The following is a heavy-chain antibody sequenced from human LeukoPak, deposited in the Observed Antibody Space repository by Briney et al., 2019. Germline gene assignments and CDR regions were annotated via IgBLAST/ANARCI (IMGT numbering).Heavy chain of an antibody. CDR1: GFNFNSYS. CDR3: ARTTMTTITTGADL. Sequence: GGSLRLSCAASGFNFNSYSLNWDRQAPGKGLEWLSFISRTSNTTYYADSVKGRFSISRDNAKESLYLQMSSLRADDTAVYYCARTTMTTITTGADLWGQGTLVIVSS. J-gene: IGHJ5*02. D-gene: IGHD4-4*01. CDR2: ISRTSNTT. V-gene: IGHV3-48*01.